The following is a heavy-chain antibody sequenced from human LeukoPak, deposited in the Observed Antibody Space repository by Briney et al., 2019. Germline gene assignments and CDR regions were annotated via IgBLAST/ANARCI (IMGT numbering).Heavy chain of an antibody. CDR1: GFTFSSYW. J-gene: IGHJ3*02. CDR3: AGVKRWLQLLAFDI. D-gene: IGHD5-24*01. Sequence: GGSLRLSCAASGFTFSSYWMHWVRQAPGKGLVWVSRINSDGSSTSYADSVKGRFTISRDNAKNTLYLQMNSLRAEDTAVYYCAGVKRWLQLLAFDIWGQGTMVTVSS. CDR2: INSDGSST. V-gene: IGHV3-74*01.